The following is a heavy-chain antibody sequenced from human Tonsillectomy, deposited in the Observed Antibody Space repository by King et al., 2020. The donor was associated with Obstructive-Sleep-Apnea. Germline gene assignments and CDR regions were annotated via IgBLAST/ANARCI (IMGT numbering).Heavy chain of an antibody. D-gene: IGHD3-22*01. Sequence: QLVQSGAEVKKPGASVKVSCKASGYIVKSYGISWVRQAPGQGLEWMGWISVYFGNTNYAQKFQGRVTMTTDTFTNTAYMELRSLRSDDTAVYYCARPDHYDSSGYYYDQYGMDVWGQGTTVTVSS. CDR1: GYIVKSYG. V-gene: IGHV1-18*01. J-gene: IGHJ6*02. CDR2: ISVYFGNT. CDR3: ARPDHYDSSGYYYDQYGMDV.